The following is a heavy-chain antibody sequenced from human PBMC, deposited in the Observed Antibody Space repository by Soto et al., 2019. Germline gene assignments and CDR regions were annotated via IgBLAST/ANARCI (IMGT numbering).Heavy chain of an antibody. CDR1: GFTASSNY. V-gene: IGHV3-66*01. Sequence: GGSLRLSCAASGFTASSNYMSWVRQAPGKGLEWVSVIYSGGSTYYADSVKGRLTISRDNSKNTLYLQMNSLRAEDTAVYYCARGPIYGSGSSNNLDYWGQGTLVTVSS. J-gene: IGHJ4*02. CDR2: IYSGGST. D-gene: IGHD3-10*01. CDR3: ARGPIYGSGSSNNLDY.